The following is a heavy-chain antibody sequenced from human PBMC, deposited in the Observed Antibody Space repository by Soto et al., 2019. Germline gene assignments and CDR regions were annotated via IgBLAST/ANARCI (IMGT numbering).Heavy chain of an antibody. J-gene: IGHJ4*02. V-gene: IGHV3-30-3*01. CDR1: GFTFSSYA. Sequence: QVQLVESGGGVVQPGRSLRLSCAASGFTFSSYAMHWVRQAPGKGLEWVAVILYDGSNKYYADSVKGRFTISSDNSKNTMHVQMHTLRAEDTAVYYCARELLASYYVSSGYSFDYWGQGTLVTVSS. D-gene: IGHD3-22*01. CDR3: ARELLASYYVSSGYSFDY. CDR2: ILYDGSNK.